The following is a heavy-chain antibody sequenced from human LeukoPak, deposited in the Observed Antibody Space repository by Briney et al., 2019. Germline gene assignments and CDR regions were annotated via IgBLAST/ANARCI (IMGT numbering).Heavy chain of an antibody. V-gene: IGHV3-23*01. Sequence: GGSLRLSCAASGFTFSAYAMSWVRQAPGKGLEWVSAISGSGDTTYYADSVKGRFTISRDNSKNTLYLQMNSLRAEDTAVYYCAKGTTVRGARDYWGQGTLVTVSS. CDR3: AKGTTVRGARDY. CDR2: ISGSGDTT. J-gene: IGHJ4*02. D-gene: IGHD3-10*01. CDR1: GFTFSAYA.